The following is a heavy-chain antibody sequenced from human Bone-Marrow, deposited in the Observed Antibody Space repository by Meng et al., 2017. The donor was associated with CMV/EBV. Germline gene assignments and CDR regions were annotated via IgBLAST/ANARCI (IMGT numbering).Heavy chain of an antibody. D-gene: IGHD3-3*01. CDR2: IKQDGSET. V-gene: IGHV3-7*01. CDR1: TFTFSNYY. Sequence: SCVASTFTFSNYYMSWVRQTPGKGLVWVATIKQDGSETYYVDSLKGRFTISRDNAKNSLFLQMNSLRAEDTAVYFCARELSGITIFGVVGCFDIWGQGTMVTVSS. CDR3: ARELSGITIFGVVGCFDI. J-gene: IGHJ3*02.